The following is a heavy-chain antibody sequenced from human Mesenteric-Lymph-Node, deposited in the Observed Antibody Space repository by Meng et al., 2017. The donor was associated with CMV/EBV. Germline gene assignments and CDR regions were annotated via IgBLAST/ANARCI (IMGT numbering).Heavy chain of an antibody. V-gene: IGHV3-33*01. D-gene: IGHD3-3*01. J-gene: IGHJ4*02. CDR1: GFTFNRYG. CDR3: ARFPTIFGAVIN. CDR2: IWYDGSEK. Sequence: GGSLRLSCAVSGFTFNRYGMHWVRQAPGKGLEWVAIIWYDGSEKHYADSVQGRFTISRDNSKNTLYLQMNSLRVDDTAVYYCARFPTIFGAVINWGQGTLVTVSS.